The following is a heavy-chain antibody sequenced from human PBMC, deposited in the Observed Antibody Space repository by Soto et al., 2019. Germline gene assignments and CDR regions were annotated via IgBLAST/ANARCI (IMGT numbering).Heavy chain of an antibody. Sequence: PLSLPWSFAGDSGTSLYWSWIRQTSGKGLEWIGYIYETGSTNYNPSLESRVTISVDTSKNQFSLKLTSVTAADTAVYYCAREYNSWGQGTLVTVSS. CDR3: AREYNS. D-gene: IGHD1-20*01. J-gene: IGHJ5*02. CDR2: IYETGST. CDR1: GDSGTSLY. V-gene: IGHV4-59*02.